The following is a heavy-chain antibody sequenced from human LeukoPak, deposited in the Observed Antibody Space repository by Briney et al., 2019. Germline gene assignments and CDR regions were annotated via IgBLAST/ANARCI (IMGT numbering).Heavy chain of an antibody. V-gene: IGHV1-46*01. Sequence: ASVKVSCKASGYTFTSYYMHWVRQAPGQGLEWMGIINPSGGSTSYAQKFQGRVTITADKSTSTAYMELSSLRSEDTAVYYCARASSIAARREYYYYYMDVWGKGTTVTVSS. CDR3: ARASSIAARREYYYYYMDV. CDR2: INPSGGST. CDR1: GYTFTSYY. D-gene: IGHD6-6*01. J-gene: IGHJ6*03.